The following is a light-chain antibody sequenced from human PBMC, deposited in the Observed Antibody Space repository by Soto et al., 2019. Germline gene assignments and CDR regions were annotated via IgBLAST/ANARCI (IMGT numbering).Light chain of an antibody. CDR3: QQRSNWPRT. V-gene: IGKV3-11*01. Sequence: EIVLTQSPATLSLSPGERATLSCRASQSVSSYLAWYQQRPGQPPRLLIYDASNRATGIPAMFSGSGSGTDFTLTISSLEPEDFAVYYCQQRSNWPRTFGQGTKLEIK. CDR2: DAS. J-gene: IGKJ2*01. CDR1: QSVSSY.